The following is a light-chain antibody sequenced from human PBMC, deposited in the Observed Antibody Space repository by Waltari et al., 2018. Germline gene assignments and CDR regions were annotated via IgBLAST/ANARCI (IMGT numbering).Light chain of an antibody. J-gene: IGLJ3*02. V-gene: IGLV2-14*01. Sequence: QSALTQPASVSGSPGQSITLSCTATTHEVGAYNFVSWYQQHPGEVPKLLIYEVNNRPSGVSDRFSGSRSGNTASLTISGLLAEDEADYYCCSHSSSSTLVLFGRGTKVTVL. CDR3: CSHSSSSTLVL. CDR1: THEVGAYNF. CDR2: EVN.